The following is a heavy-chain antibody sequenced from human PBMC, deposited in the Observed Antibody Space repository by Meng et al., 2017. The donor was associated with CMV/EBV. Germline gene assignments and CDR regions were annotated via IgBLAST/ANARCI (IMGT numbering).Heavy chain of an antibody. CDR3: ARDYDGSGEGYYYGMDV. D-gene: IGHD3-10*01. CDR2: ISYDGSNK. J-gene: IGHJ6*02. CDR1: GFTFSSYA. V-gene: IGHV3-30-3*01. Sequence: GESLKISCAASGFTFSSYAMHWVRQAPGKGLEWVAVISYDGSNKYYADSVKGRFTISRDNAKNSLYLQMNSLRAEDTAVYYCARDYDGSGEGYYYGMDVWGQGTTVTVSS.